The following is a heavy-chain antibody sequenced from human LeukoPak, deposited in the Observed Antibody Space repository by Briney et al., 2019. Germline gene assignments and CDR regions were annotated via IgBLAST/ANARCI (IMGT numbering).Heavy chain of an antibody. D-gene: IGHD5-12*01. J-gene: IGHJ4*02. CDR3: AKEWDIVATFDY. V-gene: IGHV3-30*18. CDR1: GFTFSSYG. Sequence: GGSLRLSCAASGFTFSSYGMHWVRQAPGKGLEWVAVISYDGSNKYYADSVKGRFTISRDNSKNTLYLQMNSLRAEDTAVYYCAKEWDIVATFDYWGQGTLVTVSS. CDR2: ISYDGSNK.